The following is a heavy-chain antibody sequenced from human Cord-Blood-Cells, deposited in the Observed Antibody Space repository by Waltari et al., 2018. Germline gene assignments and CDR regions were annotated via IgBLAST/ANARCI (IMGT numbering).Heavy chain of an antibody. CDR2: IYYSGST. CDR3: ARTGTGVKDAFDI. V-gene: IGHV4-59*01. D-gene: IGHD1-7*01. Sequence: QVQLQESGPGLVKPSETLSLTCTVSGGPISSYYWSGIRQPPGKGLEWIGYIYYSGSTNYNPSLKSRVTISVDTSKNQFSLKLSSVTAADTAVYYCARTGTGVKDAFDIWGQGTMVTVSS. CDR1: GGPISSYY. J-gene: IGHJ3*02.